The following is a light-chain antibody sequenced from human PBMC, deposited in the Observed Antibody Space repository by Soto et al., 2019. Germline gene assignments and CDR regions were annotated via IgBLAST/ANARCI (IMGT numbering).Light chain of an antibody. CDR2: DAS. CDR3: QQRGNWPPIT. J-gene: IGKJ5*01. CDR1: QSVSSN. V-gene: IGKV3-11*01. Sequence: EIGMTQSAATLSVSPGERATLSCGASQSVSSNLAWYQQKPGQAPRLLVYDASNRATGIPARFSGSGSGTDFTLTISSLEPEDFAVYYCQQRGNWPPITFGQGTRLEIK.